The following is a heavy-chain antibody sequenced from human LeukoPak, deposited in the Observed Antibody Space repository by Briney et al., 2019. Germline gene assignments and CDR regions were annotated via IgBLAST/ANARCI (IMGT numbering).Heavy chain of an antibody. J-gene: IGHJ4*02. D-gene: IGHD1-26*01. CDR3: ARPGVGGSYYHFDY. CDR2: IYYSGST. CDR1: GGSISSSSYY. V-gene: IGHV4-39*01. Sequence: SETLSLTCTVSGGSISSSSYYWGWIRQPPGKGLAWIGSIYYSGSTYYNPSLKSRVTISVDTSKNQFSLKLSSVTAADTAVYYCARPGVGGSYYHFDYWGQGTLVTVSS.